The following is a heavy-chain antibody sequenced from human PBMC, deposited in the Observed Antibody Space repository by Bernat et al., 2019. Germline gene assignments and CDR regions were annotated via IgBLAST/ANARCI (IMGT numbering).Heavy chain of an antibody. CDR3: ARDIAAAADFDY. J-gene: IGHJ4*02. CDR1: GFTFSSYW. V-gene: IGHV3-74*01. CDR2: INRDGRST. Sequence: EVQLVESGGGLVQPGGSLRLSCAASGFTFSSYWMHWVRQAPGKGLVWVSRINRDGRSTSYADSVKGRFTISRDNAKNTLYLQVNSRRAEDTAVYYCARDIAAAADFDYWGQGALVTVSS. D-gene: IGHD6-13*01.